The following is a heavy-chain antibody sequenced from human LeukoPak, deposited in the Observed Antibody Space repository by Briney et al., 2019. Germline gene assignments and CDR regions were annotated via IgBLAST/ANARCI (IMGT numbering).Heavy chain of an antibody. D-gene: IGHD6-6*01. CDR2: IYTSGST. J-gene: IGHJ6*03. CDR1: GGSISSGSYY. V-gene: IGHV4-61*02. Sequence: SETLSLSCTVSGGSISSGSYYWSWIRQPAGKGLEWIGRIYTSGSTNYNPSLKSRVTISVDTSKNQFSLKLSSVTAADTAVYYCARLIAARPNYYYYYYMDVWGKGTTVTVSS. CDR3: ARLIAARPNYYYYYYMDV.